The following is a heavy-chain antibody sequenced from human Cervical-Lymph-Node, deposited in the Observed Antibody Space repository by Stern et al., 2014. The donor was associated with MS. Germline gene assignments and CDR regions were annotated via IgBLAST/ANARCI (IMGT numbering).Heavy chain of an antibody. D-gene: IGHD4-17*01. J-gene: IGHJ4*02. Sequence: EVQLVESGAKVKKPGESLKISCKGSGYSFTANWIAWVRQMPGKGLEWMGMNYLGDSSTRDGRPFQGRGTISANKSISTAYLQWSSLKAADSAMYYCARDYGDYAFDYWGQGTLVTVSS. CDR1: GYSFTANW. CDR3: ARDYGDYAFDY. CDR2: NYLGDSST. V-gene: IGHV5-51*01.